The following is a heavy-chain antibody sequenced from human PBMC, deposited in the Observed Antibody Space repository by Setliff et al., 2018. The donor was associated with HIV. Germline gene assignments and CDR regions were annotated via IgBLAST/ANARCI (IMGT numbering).Heavy chain of an antibody. CDR2: ISPQNGKT. J-gene: IGHJ5*02. CDR1: GYTFTSYY. V-gene: IGHV1-18*04. Sequence: ASVKVSCKASGYTFTSYYMHWVRQAPGQGLEWMGWISPQNGKTKYAQRFQGRVSMTTDTSTNTVYMEMLGLTSQDTAVYYCARAPGPYGDYNWFDPWGQGALVTVSS. D-gene: IGHD4-17*01. CDR3: ARAPGPYGDYNWFDP.